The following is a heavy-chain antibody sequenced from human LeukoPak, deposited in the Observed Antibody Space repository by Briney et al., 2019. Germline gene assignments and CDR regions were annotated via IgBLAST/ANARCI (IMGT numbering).Heavy chain of an antibody. V-gene: IGHV1-2*02. D-gene: IGHD2-2*01. CDR3: ARDRGQLVPAALEFDP. CDR1: GYTFTCYY. CDR2: INPNSGGT. Sequence: ASVKVSCKASGYTFTCYYMHWVRQAPGQGLEWMGWINPNSGGTNYAQKFQGRVTMTRDTSISTAYMELSRLRSDDTAVYYCARDRGQLVPAALEFDPWGQGTLVTVSS. J-gene: IGHJ5*02.